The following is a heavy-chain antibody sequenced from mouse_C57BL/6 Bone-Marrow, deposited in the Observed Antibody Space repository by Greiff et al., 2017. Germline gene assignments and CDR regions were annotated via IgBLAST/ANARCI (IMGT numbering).Heavy chain of an antibody. D-gene: IGHD2-5*01. CDR3: ARPYYSNYWYFDV. CDR2: IYPGSGST. V-gene: IGHV1-55*01. CDR1: GYTFTSYW. J-gene: IGHJ1*03. Sequence: VQLQQPGAELVKPGASVKMSCKASGYTFTSYWITWVKQRPGQSLEWIGDIYPGSGSTNYNEKFKSKATLTVDTSSSTAYMQLSSLTSEDSAVYYCARPYYSNYWYFDVWGTGTTVTVSS.